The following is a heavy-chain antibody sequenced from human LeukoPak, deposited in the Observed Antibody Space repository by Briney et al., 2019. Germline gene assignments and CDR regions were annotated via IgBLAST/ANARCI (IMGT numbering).Heavy chain of an antibody. CDR1: GLTFSNAW. V-gene: IGHV3-15*01. CDR2: IKSEADGGTT. D-gene: IGHD6-13*01. Sequence: GGSLRLACAASGLTFSNAWMSWVRQAPGKGLEWVGRIKSEADGGTTDYAAPVTGRFTISRDDSKTTFYLQMNSLRAEDTAVYYCITTGYRPCWGQGTLVTVSS. J-gene: IGHJ4*02. CDR3: ITTGYRPC.